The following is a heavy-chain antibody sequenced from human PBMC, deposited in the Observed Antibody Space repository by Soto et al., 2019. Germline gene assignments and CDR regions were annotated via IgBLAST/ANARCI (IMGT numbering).Heavy chain of an antibody. V-gene: IGHV3-66*01. J-gene: IGHJ4*02. CDR1: GFTVSSFY. CDR3: ARDTFGGAYDFLH. Sequence: EVQLVESGGGLVQPGGPLRLSCAASGFTVSSFYMTWVRQAPGKGLQWVAVISSGGSTYYADSVKGRFTISRDNSKNTLYLEMNSLRAEDTAVYYCARDTFGGAYDFLHGGQGTLVTVSS. D-gene: IGHD3-3*01. CDR2: ISSGGST.